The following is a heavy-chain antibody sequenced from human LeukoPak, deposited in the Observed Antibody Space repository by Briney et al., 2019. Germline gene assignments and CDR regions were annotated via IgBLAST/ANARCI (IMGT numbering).Heavy chain of an antibody. J-gene: IGHJ6*02. Sequence: GGSLGLSCAASGFTFSLYAMSWVRQAPGKGLEWVSAIGGNTFYADSVKGRLTISRDNSNNILYLQMNGLRADDTAVYYCAKAGFCTSSTCYKFYQYYGMDVWGQGTTVIVSS. D-gene: IGHD2-2*02. CDR1: GFTFSLYA. V-gene: IGHV3-23*01. CDR3: AKAGFCTSSTCYKFYQYYGMDV. CDR2: IGGNT.